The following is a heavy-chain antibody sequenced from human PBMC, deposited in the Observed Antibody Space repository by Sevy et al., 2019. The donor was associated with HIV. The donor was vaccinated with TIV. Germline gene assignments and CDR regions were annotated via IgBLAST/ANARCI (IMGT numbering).Heavy chain of an antibody. J-gene: IGHJ6*02. D-gene: IGHD2-2*02. CDR1: GYTFTDYY. Sequence: ASVKVSCKASGYTFTDYYIHWVRQAPGQGLEWMGWINPKSGGTNYAQKFHGRVTMTRATSISTAYMGLSRLRSDETAVYYCARVVEPAGIDPYYYGVDVWGPGATVTVSS. CDR2: INPKSGGT. CDR3: ARVVEPAGIDPYYYGVDV. V-gene: IGHV1-2*02.